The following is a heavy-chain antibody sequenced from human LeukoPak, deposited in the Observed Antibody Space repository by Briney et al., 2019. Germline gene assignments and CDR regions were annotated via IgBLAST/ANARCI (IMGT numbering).Heavy chain of an antibody. Sequence: ASVKVSCKASGYTFTGYYMHWVRQAPGQGLEWMGRINPNSGGTNYAQKFQGRVTMTRDTSISTAYMELSRLRSDETAVYCCARTVAGDNDAFDIWGQGTMVTVSS. CDR1: GYTFTGYY. J-gene: IGHJ3*02. D-gene: IGHD6-19*01. CDR2: INPNSGGT. CDR3: ARTVAGDNDAFDI. V-gene: IGHV1-2*06.